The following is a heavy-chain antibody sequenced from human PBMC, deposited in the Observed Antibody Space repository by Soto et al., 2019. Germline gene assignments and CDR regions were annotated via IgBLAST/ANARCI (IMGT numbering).Heavy chain of an antibody. CDR1: NSSLGAFH. V-gene: IGHV4-34*02. D-gene: IGHD3-10*02. Sequence: QVHLEQWGAGLLKPSETLSLTCAIYNSSLGAFHWTWIRQPPGKGLEWIGELIHGGSTNYNPSLKSRVTFSRDTSKSQFSLHVMSVTAADTAVYYCARSPLRYDYVRQTWREVGDSFDVWGRGTSVTVSS. J-gene: IGHJ3*01. CDR3: ARSPLRYDYVRQTWREVGDSFDV. CDR2: LIHGGST.